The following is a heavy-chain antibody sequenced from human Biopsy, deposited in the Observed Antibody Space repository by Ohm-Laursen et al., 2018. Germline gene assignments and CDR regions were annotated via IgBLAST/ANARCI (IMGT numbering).Heavy chain of an antibody. CDR1: RDSISNYT. CDR3: ARDSRGGHLNTTLITGKNLDS. J-gene: IGHJ4*02. D-gene: IGHD3-16*01. Sequence: TLSLTCTVSRDSISNYTWTWIRQSPAKGLEWIGYIYYTGSTNYNPSVKSRVTISVDTSKNQFPLKLNSVTAADTAVYFCARDSRGGHLNTTLITGKNLDSWGQGILVTVSS. CDR2: IYYTGST. V-gene: IGHV4-59*01.